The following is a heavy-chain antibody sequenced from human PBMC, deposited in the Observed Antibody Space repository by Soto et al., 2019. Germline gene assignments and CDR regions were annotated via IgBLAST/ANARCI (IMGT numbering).Heavy chain of an antibody. D-gene: IGHD4-17*01. CDR2: IIPMFGTV. CDR3: ARAPPTTVTTLYYFDC. Sequence: ASVKVSCKASGGTFSSYAISWVRQAPGQGLEWMGGIIPMFGTVNYAQKFQGRVTITADESTSTAYMELSSLRSEDTAVYYCARAPPTTVTTLYYFDCWGQGTLVTVSS. CDR1: GGTFSSYA. V-gene: IGHV1-69*13. J-gene: IGHJ4*02.